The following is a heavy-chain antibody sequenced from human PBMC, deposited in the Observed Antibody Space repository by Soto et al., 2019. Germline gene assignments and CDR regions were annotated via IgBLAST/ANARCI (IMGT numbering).Heavy chain of an antibody. D-gene: IGHD6-25*01. CDR2: IYYSGST. J-gene: IGHJ4*02. CDR3: ARQNSRVGDY. Sequence: QLQLQESGPGLVKPSETLSLTCTVSGGSISSSSYYWGWIRQPPGKGLEWIGSIYYSGSTYYNPSLKSRDTISEDTSKNQSSQKLSSVTAADTAVYYCARQNSRVGDYWGQGTLVTGSS. CDR1: GGSISSSSYY. V-gene: IGHV4-39*01.